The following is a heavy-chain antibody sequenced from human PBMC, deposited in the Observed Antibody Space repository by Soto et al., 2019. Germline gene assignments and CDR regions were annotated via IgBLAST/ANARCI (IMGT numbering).Heavy chain of an antibody. CDR3: ARLQIEVAGYN. D-gene: IGHD6-19*01. CDR1: GYTFSDYY. CDR2: INANSGGT. Sequence: ASVKVSCKASGYTFSDYYMHWVRQAPGQGLEWMGWINANSGGTTYAQKFQGRVTMTRDTSTSTAYMELSRLSSDDTAIYYCARLQIEVAGYNWGQGTQATVSS. V-gene: IGHV1-2*02. J-gene: IGHJ4*02.